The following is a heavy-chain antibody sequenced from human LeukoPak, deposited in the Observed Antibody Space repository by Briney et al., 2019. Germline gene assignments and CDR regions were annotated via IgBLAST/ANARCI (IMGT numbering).Heavy chain of an antibody. V-gene: IGHV3-20*04. CDR1: GFTFDDYG. Sequence: PGGSLRLSCAASGFTFDDYGMSRVRQAPGKGLEWVSGINWSGGSTSYADSVKGRFTISRDNVKNSLYLQMNSLRGEDTALYYCTRVVSQWYWGQGTLVSVSS. D-gene: IGHD2-8*01. CDR2: INWSGGST. CDR3: TRVVSQWY. J-gene: IGHJ4*02.